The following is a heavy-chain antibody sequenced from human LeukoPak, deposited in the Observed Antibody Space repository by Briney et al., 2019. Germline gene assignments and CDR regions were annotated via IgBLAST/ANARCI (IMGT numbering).Heavy chain of an antibody. V-gene: IGHV1-2*02. CDR2: INPNSGGT. CDR1: GYTFTGYY. CDR3: ARDSRGRVVPAAKRIFRYFDY. J-gene: IGHJ4*02. D-gene: IGHD2-2*01. Sequence: ASVKVSCKASGYTFTGYYMHWVRQAPGQGLEWMGWINPNSGGTNYAQKFQGRVTMTRDTSISTAYMELSRLRSDDTAVYYCARDSRGRVVPAAKRIFRYFDYWGQGTLVTVSS.